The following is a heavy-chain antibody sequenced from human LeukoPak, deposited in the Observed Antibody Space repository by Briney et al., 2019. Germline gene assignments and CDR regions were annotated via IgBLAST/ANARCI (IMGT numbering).Heavy chain of an antibody. CDR2: INPNSGGT. CDR3: AAGRSYYYDSSGSRYWFDP. Sequence: GASVKVSCKASGYTFTGYYMHWVRQAPGQGLEWMGWINPNSGGTNYAQKFQGRVTMTRDTSISTAYMELSRLRSDDTAVYYCAAGRSYYYDSSGSRYWFDPWGQGTLVTVSS. D-gene: IGHD3-22*01. V-gene: IGHV1-2*02. CDR1: GYTFTGYY. J-gene: IGHJ5*02.